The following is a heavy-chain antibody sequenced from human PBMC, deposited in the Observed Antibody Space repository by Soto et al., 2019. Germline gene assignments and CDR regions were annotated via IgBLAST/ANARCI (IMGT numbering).Heavy chain of an antibody. CDR1: GGSFSGYY. V-gene: IGHV4-34*01. J-gene: IGHJ4*02. CDR2: INHSGST. CDR3: ARGSGSTSPDYYFDY. D-gene: IGHD2-2*01. Sequence: SETLSLTCAVYGGSFSGYYWSWIRQPPGKGLEWIGEINHSGSTNYNPSLKSRVTISVDTSKNQFSLKLSSVTAADTAVYYCARGSGSTSPDYYFDYWGQGTLVTVSS.